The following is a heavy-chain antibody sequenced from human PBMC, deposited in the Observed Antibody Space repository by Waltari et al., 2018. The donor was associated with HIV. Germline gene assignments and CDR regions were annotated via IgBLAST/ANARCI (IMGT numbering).Heavy chain of an antibody. CDR3: ARGYSSSRWIPLYH. D-gene: IGHD6-6*01. CDR2: FWSDGAEI. J-gene: IGHJ4*02. V-gene: IGHV3-33*01. Sequence: QVQLVESGGGVVQPGTSLTLSCAVSGFTFSNFAIHWVRQSPGKRLEVFAVFWSDGAEISYADSVKGRFTISKDSSQKTLYLHLTSLRAEDTALYYCARGYSSSRWIPLYHWGRGTLVTVSS. CDR1: GFTFSNFA.